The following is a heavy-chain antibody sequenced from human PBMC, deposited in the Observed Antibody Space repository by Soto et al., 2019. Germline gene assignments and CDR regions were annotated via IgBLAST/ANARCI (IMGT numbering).Heavy chain of an antibody. Sequence: PSETLSLTCTVSGGSISSGDYYWSWIRQPPGKGLEWIGYIYYSGSTYYNPSLKSRVTISVDTSKNQFSLKLSSVTVADTAVYYCARGCDSSGYYCDYWGQGTLVTVSS. CDR1: GGSISSGDYY. V-gene: IGHV4-30-4*01. J-gene: IGHJ4*02. CDR2: IYYSGST. D-gene: IGHD3-22*01. CDR3: ARGCDSSGYYCDY.